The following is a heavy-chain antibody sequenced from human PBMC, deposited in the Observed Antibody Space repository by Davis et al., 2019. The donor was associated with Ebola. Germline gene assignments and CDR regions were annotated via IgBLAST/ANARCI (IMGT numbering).Heavy chain of an antibody. J-gene: IGHJ4*02. CDR3: ARVYYYDSSGHKKAFDY. CDR2: INHSGST. Sequence: PSETLSLTCAVYGGSFSGYYWSWIRQPPGKGLEWIGEINHSGSTNYNPSLKSRVTISVDTSKNQFSLKLSSVTAADTAVYYCARVYYYDSSGHKKAFDYWGQGTLVTVSS. V-gene: IGHV4-34*01. CDR1: GGSFSGYY. D-gene: IGHD3-22*01.